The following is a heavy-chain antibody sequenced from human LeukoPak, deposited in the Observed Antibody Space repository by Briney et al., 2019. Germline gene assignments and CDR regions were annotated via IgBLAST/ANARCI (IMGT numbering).Heavy chain of an antibody. Sequence: SETLSLTCAVYSGSLSGYYWSWIRQPPGKGLEWIGEINHSGSTNYNPSLKSRVTISVDTSKNQFSLKLSSATAADTAVYYCARGGYYGSGSYRTNYYYGMDVWGKGTTVTVSS. CDR1: SGSLSGYY. J-gene: IGHJ6*04. CDR2: INHSGST. D-gene: IGHD3-10*01. V-gene: IGHV4-34*01. CDR3: ARGGYYGSGSYRTNYYYGMDV.